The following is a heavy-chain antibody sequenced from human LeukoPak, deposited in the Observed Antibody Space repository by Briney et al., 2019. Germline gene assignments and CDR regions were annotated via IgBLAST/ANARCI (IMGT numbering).Heavy chain of an antibody. J-gene: IGHJ3*02. V-gene: IGHV4-30-2*01. CDR1: GFTFDDYA. D-gene: IGHD3-10*01. Sequence: LRLSCAASGFTFDDYAMHWVRQPPGKGLEWIGYIYHSGSTYYNPSLKSRVTISVDRSKNQFSLKLSSVTAADTAVYYCARTYYYGSGYAFDIWGQGTMVTVSS. CDR2: IYHSGST. CDR3: ARTYYYGSGYAFDI.